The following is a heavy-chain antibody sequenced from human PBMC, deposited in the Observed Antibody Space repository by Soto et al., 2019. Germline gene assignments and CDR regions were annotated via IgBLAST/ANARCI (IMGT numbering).Heavy chain of an antibody. Sequence: PSETLSLTCTVSGGSISSSSYYWGWIRQPPGKGLEWIGSIYYSGSTYYNPSLKSRVTISADTSKNQFSLKLSSVTAADTAVYYCARHGELRYYGMDVWGQGTTVTVSS. J-gene: IGHJ6*02. V-gene: IGHV4-39*01. CDR2: IYYSGST. CDR3: ARHGELRYYGMDV. CDR1: GGSISSSSYY. D-gene: IGHD1-7*01.